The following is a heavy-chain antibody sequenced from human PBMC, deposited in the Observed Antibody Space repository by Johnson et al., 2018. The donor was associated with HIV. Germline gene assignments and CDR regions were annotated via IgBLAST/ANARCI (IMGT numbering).Heavy chain of an antibody. J-gene: IGHJ3*01. Sequence: QVQLVESGGGVVQPGRSLRLSCTSAFSFSGYAMHWVRQAPGKGLEWVAVVSYDASNKYYAESVKGRFTISRDNSKNTVLLQMDSLRGEDTADYYCASEVEYSILGGVWGQGTMVTVSS. CDR1: AFSFSGYA. V-gene: IGHV3-30*04. CDR3: ASEVEYSILGGV. CDR2: VSYDASNK. D-gene: IGHD6-6*01.